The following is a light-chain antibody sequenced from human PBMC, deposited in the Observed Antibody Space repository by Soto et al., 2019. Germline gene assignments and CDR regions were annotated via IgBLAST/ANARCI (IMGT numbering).Light chain of an antibody. CDR2: AAS. J-gene: IGKJ5*01. CDR1: QSVSNSY. CDR3: QQYGSSPIT. Sequence: EIVLTQSPGTLSLSPGERVTLSCRASQSVSNSYLAWYQQKPGQAPRLLIYAASTRATGIPDRFSGSGSGTDFTLTISSLEPEDFAVYYCQQYGSSPITFGQGTRLEIK. V-gene: IGKV3-20*01.